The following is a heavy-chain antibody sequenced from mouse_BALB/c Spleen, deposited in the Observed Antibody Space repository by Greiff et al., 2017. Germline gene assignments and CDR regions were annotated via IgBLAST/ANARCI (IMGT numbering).Heavy chain of an antibody. CDR1: GFTFSSYY. V-gene: IGHV5-6-2*01. CDR2: INSNGGST. D-gene: IGHD2-13*01. Sequence: EVKLVESGAGLVQPGGSLKLSCAASGFTFSSYYMYWVRQTPEKRLELVAAINSNGGSTYYPDTVKGRYTITRDNAKNAMYLQMSDLKSEDTAFYYCARRYDDYWGFAYWGQGTLVTVSA. CDR3: ARRYDDYWGFAY. J-gene: IGHJ3*01.